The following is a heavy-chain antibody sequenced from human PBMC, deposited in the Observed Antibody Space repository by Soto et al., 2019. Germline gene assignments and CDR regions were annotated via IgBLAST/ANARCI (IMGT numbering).Heavy chain of an antibody. CDR3: ARDGQTTMVRGGRGGSHNYYGMDV. V-gene: IGHV1-18*04. CDR2: ISTYNGNT. CDR1: GYTFTSYG. D-gene: IGHD3-10*01. Sequence: QVQLVQSGAEVKKPGASVKVSCKASGYTFTSYGISWVRQAPGQGLEWMGWISTYNGNTNYAQKLQGRVTMTTDTPTSTAYMELRSVSSDDTAVYYSARDGQTTMVRGGRGGSHNYYGMDVWGQGTTVTVSS. J-gene: IGHJ6*02.